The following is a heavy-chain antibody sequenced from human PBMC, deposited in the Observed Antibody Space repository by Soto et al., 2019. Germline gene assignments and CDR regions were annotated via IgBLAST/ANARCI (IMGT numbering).Heavy chain of an antibody. Sequence: TSETLSLTCTVSGGSISSSSYYWGWIRQPPGKGLEWIGSIYYSGSTYYNPSLKSRVTISVDTSESQFSLKLSSVTAADTAVYHCARNHPYCTSTSCYPYYFDYWGPGTLVTVS. CDR3: ARNHPYCTSTSCYPYYFDY. CDR1: GGSISSSSYY. J-gene: IGHJ4*02. CDR2: IYYSGST. V-gene: IGHV4-39*01. D-gene: IGHD2-2*01.